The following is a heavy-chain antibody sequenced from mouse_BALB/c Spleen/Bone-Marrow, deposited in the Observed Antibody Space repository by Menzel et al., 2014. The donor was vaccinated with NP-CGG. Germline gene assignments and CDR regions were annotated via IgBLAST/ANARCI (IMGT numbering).Heavy chain of an antibody. CDR2: IWAGGST. V-gene: IGHV2-9*02. J-gene: IGHJ4*01. D-gene: IGHD2-1*01. CDR1: GFSLTSYG. CDR3: ARGRSGNYYAMDY. Sequence: VKQMESGPGLVAPSQSLSITCTVSGFSLTSYGVHWVRQPPGKGLEWLGVIWAGGSTNYNSALLSRLSISKDNSENQVFLKMNSLQTDDTAMYYCARGRSGNYYAMDYWGQGTSVTVSS.